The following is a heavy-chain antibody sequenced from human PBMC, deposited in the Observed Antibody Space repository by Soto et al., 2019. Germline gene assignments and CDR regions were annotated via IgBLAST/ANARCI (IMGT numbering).Heavy chain of an antibody. Sequence: ASVKVSCKASGGTFSSYAISWVRQVPGQGLEWMGGIIPIFGTANYAQKFQGRVTITADESTSTAYMELSSLRSEDTAVYYCARLDLIVPYYYYGMDVWGQGTTVTVSS. CDR2: IIPIFGTA. CDR1: GGTFSSYA. V-gene: IGHV1-69*13. CDR3: ARLDLIVPYYYYGMDV. J-gene: IGHJ6*02. D-gene: IGHD3-16*02.